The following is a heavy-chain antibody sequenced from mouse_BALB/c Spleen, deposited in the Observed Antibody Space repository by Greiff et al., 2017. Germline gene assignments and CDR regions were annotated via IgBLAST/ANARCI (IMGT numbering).Heavy chain of an antibody. CDR3: ARGDYGSSYRDAMDY. D-gene: IGHD1-1*01. Sequence: DVMLVESGGGLVKPGGSLKLSCAASGFTFSSYAMSWVRQTPEKRLEWVASISSGGSTYYPDSVKGRFTISRDNARNILYLQMSSLRSEDTAMYYCARGDYGSSYRDAMDYWGQGTSVTVSS. CDR2: ISSGGST. CDR1: GFTFSSYA. V-gene: IGHV5-6-5*01. J-gene: IGHJ4*01.